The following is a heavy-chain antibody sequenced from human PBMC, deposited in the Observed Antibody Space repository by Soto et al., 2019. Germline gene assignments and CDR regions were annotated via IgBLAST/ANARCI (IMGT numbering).Heavy chain of an antibody. CDR3: ARVKVMTIFGVVINNWFDP. CDR1: VVSISSGGYY. V-gene: IGHV4-31*03. D-gene: IGHD3-3*01. Sequence: SETLSLTCTVSVVSISSGGYYWSWIGQHPGKGLEWIGYIYYSGSTYYNPSLKSRVTISVDTSKNQFSLKLSSVTAADTAVYYCARVKVMTIFGVVINNWFDPWGEGTSVTVSS. CDR2: IYYSGST. J-gene: IGHJ5*02.